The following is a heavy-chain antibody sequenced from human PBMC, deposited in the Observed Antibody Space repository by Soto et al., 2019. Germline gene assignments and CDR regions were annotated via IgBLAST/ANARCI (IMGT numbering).Heavy chain of an antibody. CDR2: VYYTGST. CDR3: TRSRAGIAARKPFEY. Sequence: PSETLSLTCTVSGNSISGTSSFWAWIRQPPGKNLEWIGSVYYTGSTYYNSSLKSRVSISIDTSKNQFSLSLNSVTAADTAVYYCTRSRAGIAARKPFEYWGQGILVTVSS. J-gene: IGHJ4*02. CDR1: GNSISGTSSF. D-gene: IGHD6-25*01. V-gene: IGHV4-39*01.